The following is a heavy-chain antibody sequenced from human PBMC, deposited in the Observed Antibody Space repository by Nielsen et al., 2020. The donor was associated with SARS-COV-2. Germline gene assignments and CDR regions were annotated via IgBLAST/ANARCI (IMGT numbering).Heavy chain of an antibody. CDR3: ARDFGSSSRWFDP. J-gene: IGHJ5*02. CDR1: GYTFTGYY. V-gene: IGHV1-2*06. Sequence: ASVKVSCKASGYTFTGYYMHWVRQAPGQGLEWMGRINPNSGGTNYAQKFQGRVTMTRDTSISTAYMELSRLRSDDTAVYYCARDFGSSSRWFDPWGQGTLVTVSS. CDR2: INPNSGGT. D-gene: IGHD6-6*01.